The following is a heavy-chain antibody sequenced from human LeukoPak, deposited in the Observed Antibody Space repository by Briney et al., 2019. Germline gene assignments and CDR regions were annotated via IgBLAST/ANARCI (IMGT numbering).Heavy chain of an antibody. CDR2: IYYSGST. Sequence: SETLSLTCTVSGGSISSSSYYWGWIRQPPGKGLEWIGSIYYSGSTYYNPSLKSRVTISVDTSKNQFSLKLSSVTAADTAVYYCARHGNAYQLLRIDYWGQGTLVTVSS. V-gene: IGHV4-39*01. J-gene: IGHJ4*02. D-gene: IGHD2-2*01. CDR3: ARHGNAYQLLRIDY. CDR1: GGSISSSSYY.